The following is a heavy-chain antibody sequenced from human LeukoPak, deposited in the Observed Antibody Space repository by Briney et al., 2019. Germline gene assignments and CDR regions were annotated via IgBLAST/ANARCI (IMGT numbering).Heavy chain of an antibody. CDR1: GFTFGNFG. CDR3: AKTGDYYDGDDY. CDR2: ITGSTTWT. V-gene: IGHV3-23*01. D-gene: IGHD3-22*01. J-gene: IGHJ4*02. Sequence: GGSLRLSCEASGFTFGNFGMTWVRQAPGKGLQWVSGITGSTTWTYYAASVKGRFTISRDNSKNTLYLQMNSLRAEDTAVYYCAKTGDYYDGDDYWGQGTLVTVSS.